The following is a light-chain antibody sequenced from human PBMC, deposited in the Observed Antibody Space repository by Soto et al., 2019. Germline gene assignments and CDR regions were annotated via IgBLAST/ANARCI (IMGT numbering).Light chain of an antibody. Sequence: VIWMTQSPSLLSASTGDRVTISCRMSQGISSYLAWYQQKPGRAPKVLIYAASHLESGVPSRFSGSGSGTEFSLTISSLQTEDFATYFCHQAGTFPFTFGPGTKVDIK. J-gene: IGKJ3*01. V-gene: IGKV1D-8*03. CDR1: QGISSY. CDR2: AAS. CDR3: HQAGTFPFT.